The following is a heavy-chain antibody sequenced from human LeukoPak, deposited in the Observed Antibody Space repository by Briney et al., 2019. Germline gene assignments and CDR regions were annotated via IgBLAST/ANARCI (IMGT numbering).Heavy chain of an antibody. CDR2: INPNSGGT. Sequence: GASVKVSCKASGYTFTGYYMHWVRQAPGQGLEWMGWINPNSGGTNYAQKFQGRVTMTRDTSISTAYMELSRLRSDETAVYYCARDRGNSDYYYYMEVWGKGNTVTISS. D-gene: IGHD4-23*01. J-gene: IGHJ6*03. CDR1: GYTFTGYY. CDR3: ARDRGNSDYYYYMEV. V-gene: IGHV1-2*02.